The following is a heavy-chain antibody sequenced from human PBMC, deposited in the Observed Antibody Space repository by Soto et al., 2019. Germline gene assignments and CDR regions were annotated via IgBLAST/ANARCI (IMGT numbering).Heavy chain of an antibody. CDR2: ISYDGNIK. Sequence: GGSLRLSCTASGFTFSTYAMHWVRQSPGKGLEWVALISYDGNIKYYADSVKGRFTVSRDNSKNTFSVQMSSLRPEDTAVYYCARDRLTVAEHYFGYWGQGALVTVSS. D-gene: IGHD6-19*01. V-gene: IGHV3-30-3*01. CDR3: ARDRLTVAEHYFGY. CDR1: GFTFSTYA. J-gene: IGHJ4*02.